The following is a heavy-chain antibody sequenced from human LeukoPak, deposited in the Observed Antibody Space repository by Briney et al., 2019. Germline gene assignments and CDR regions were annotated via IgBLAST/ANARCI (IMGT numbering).Heavy chain of an antibody. CDR3: AREFIEVAGTGTGFDY. D-gene: IGHD6-19*01. Sequence: GGSLRLSCAASGFTFSSYSMNWVRQAPGKGLEWVSYISSTSSNIHYADSVKGRFTISRDNAKNSVYLQMNSLRAEDTAVYYCAREFIEVAGTGTGFDYWGQGTLVTVSS. V-gene: IGHV3-48*01. J-gene: IGHJ4*02. CDR1: GFTFSSYS. CDR2: ISSTSSNI.